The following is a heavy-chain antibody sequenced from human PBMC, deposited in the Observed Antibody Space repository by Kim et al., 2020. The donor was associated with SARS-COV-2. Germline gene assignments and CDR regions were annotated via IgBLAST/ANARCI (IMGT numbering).Heavy chain of an antibody. CDR1: GFTFSSYW. CDR3: ARVPKLISSGYYFDAFDI. CDR2: INSDGSST. V-gene: IGHV3-74*01. D-gene: IGHD3-22*01. J-gene: IGHJ3*02. Sequence: GGSLRLSCAASGFTFSSYWMHWVRQAPGKGLVWVSRINSDGSSTSYADSVKGRFTISRDNAKNTLYLQMNSLRAEDTAVYYCARVPKLISSGYYFDAFDIWGQGTMVTVSS.